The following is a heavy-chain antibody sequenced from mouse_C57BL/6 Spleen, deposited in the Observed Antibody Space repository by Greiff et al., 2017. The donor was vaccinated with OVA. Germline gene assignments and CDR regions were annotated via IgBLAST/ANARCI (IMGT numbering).Heavy chain of an antibody. Sequence: QVQLQQPGAELVRPGSSVKLSCKASGYTFTSYWMHWVKQRPIQGLEWIGNIDPSDSETHYNQKFKDKATLTVDKSSSTAYMQLSSLTSEDSAVYYCARRDYYGSSYDYFDYWGQGTTLTVSS. CDR1: GYTFTSYW. CDR2: IDPSDSET. V-gene: IGHV1-52*01. CDR3: ARRDYYGSSYDYFDY. D-gene: IGHD1-1*01. J-gene: IGHJ2*01.